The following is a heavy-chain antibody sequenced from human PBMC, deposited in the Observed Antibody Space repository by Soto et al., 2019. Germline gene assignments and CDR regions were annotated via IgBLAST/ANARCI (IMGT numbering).Heavy chain of an antibody. Sequence: QLVQSGAEVKKPGSSVKVSCKASGGTFSSYTISWVRQAPGQGLEWMGRIIPILGIANYAQKFQGRVTITADKSTSTAYMELSSLRSEDTAVYYCARDYGDYYFDYWGQGTLVTVSS. J-gene: IGHJ4*02. CDR2: IIPILGIA. CDR3: ARDYGDYYFDY. CDR1: GGTFSSYT. V-gene: IGHV1-69*08. D-gene: IGHD4-17*01.